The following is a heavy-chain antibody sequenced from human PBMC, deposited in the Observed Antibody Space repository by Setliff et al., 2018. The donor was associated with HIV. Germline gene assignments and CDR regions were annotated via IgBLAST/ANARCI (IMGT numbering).Heavy chain of an antibody. CDR1: GESFSGFY. CDR3: ARESPSSSWFYFDF. D-gene: IGHD6-13*01. CDR2: INPSGST. J-gene: IGHJ4*02. V-gene: IGHV4-34*01. Sequence: SETLSLTCAVYGESFSGFYWNWIRQPPGKGLEWIGEINPSGSTNYNPSLKSRVTISVDKAKNQFSLKLGSVTAADTAVYYCARESPSSSWFYFDFWGQGTLVTVSS.